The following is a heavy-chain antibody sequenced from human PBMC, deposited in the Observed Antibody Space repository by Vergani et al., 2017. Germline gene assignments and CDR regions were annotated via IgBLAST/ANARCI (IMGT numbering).Heavy chain of an antibody. CDR3: ARDRSRSYGGYYYYYGMDV. J-gene: IGHJ6*02. D-gene: IGHD6-13*01. Sequence: EVQLLESGGGLVQPGGSLRLSCAASGFTFSSYSMNWVRQAPGKGLEWVSYIISSSSTIYYADSVKGRFTISRDNAKNSLYLQMNSLRAEDTAVYYCARDRSRSYGGYYYYYGMDVWGQGTTVTVSS. CDR2: IISSSSTI. CDR1: GFTFSSYS. V-gene: IGHV3-48*01.